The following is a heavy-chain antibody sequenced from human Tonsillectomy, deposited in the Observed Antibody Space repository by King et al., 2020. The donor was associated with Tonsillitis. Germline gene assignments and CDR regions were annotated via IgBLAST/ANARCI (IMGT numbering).Heavy chain of an antibody. D-gene: IGHD2-21*01. CDR3: ARESQLLFWFDP. J-gene: IGHJ5*02. Sequence: VQLVQSGAEVKKPGSSVKISCKASGGSFNNYAINWVRQAPGKGLEWMGRIIPVFGPPNYAQKFRGRVTITADASTSSFNMEVSSLRSEDTAVYYCARESQLLFWFDPWGQGTLVTVSS. V-gene: IGHV1-69*01. CDR1: GGSFNNYA. CDR2: IIPVFGPP.